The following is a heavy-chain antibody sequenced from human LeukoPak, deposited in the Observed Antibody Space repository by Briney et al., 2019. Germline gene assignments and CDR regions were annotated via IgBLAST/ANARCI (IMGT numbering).Heavy chain of an antibody. J-gene: IGHJ4*02. CDR2: ISAYNGNT. CDR1: GYTFTSYG. D-gene: IGHD3-9*01. CDR3: ARDARYFDWLSTSDY. V-gene: IGHV1-18*01. Sequence: ASVKVSCKASGYTFTSYGISWVRQAPGQGLEWMGWISAYNGNTNYAQKLQGRVTMTTDTPTSTAYMELRSLRSDDTAVYYCARDARYFDWLSTSDYWGQGTLVTVSS.